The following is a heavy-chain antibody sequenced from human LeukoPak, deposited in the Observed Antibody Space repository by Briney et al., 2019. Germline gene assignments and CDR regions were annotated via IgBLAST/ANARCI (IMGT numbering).Heavy chain of an antibody. CDR2: IRQDGGVK. CDR3: ARTVVVVVGASDYFDY. D-gene: IGHD2-2*01. V-gene: IGHV3-7*03. Sequence: GSLRLSCAASGFTFSSYWTTWVRQAPGKGLEWVANIRQDGGVKYYMDSAKGRFTLSRDNAKSSLYLQMNSLRVEDTAMYFCARTVVVVVGASDYFDYWGQGTLVTVSS. J-gene: IGHJ4*02. CDR1: GFTFSSYW.